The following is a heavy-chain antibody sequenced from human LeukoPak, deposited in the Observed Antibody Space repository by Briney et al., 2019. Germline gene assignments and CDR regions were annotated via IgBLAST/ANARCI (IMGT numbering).Heavy chain of an antibody. Sequence: GGSLRLSCAASGFTFSSYSMNWVRQAPGKGLEWVSSINSSSSYIYYADSVKGRFTISRDNAKNSLYLQMNSLRAEDTAVYYCARENWFSYPPWVMGESPFDYWGQGTLVTVSS. CDR2: INSSSSYI. CDR3: ARENWFSYPPWVMGESPFDY. J-gene: IGHJ4*02. D-gene: IGHD1-26*01. CDR1: GFTFSSYS. V-gene: IGHV3-21*01.